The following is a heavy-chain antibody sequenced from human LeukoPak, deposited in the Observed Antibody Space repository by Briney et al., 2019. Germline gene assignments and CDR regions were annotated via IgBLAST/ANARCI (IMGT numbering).Heavy chain of an antibody. D-gene: IGHD6-6*01. CDR1: GYTFTDYY. V-gene: IGHV1-69-2*01. J-gene: IGHJ5*02. CDR3: ATEGGPQLVLGWLDP. Sequence: GASVKVSCKASGYTFTDYYMHWVQQAPGKGLEWMGRVDPEDGETIYAEKFQGRVTITADTSTDTAYMELSSLRSEDTAVYYCATEGGPQLVLGWLDPWGQGTLVTVSS. CDR2: VDPEDGET.